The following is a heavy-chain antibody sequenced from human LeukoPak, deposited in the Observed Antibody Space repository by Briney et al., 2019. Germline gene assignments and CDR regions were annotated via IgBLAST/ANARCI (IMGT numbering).Heavy chain of an antibody. CDR2: MNPNSGNT. J-gene: IGHJ4*02. Sequence: ASVKVSCKASGYTFTSYDINWVRQATGQGLEWMGWMNPNSGNTGYAQKFQGRVTITRNTSISTAYRELRSLRSEDTAVYYCARGRGSGYGPSDYWGQGTLVTVSS. V-gene: IGHV1-8*03. CDR1: GYTFTSYD. D-gene: IGHD5-12*01. CDR3: ARGRGSGYGPSDY.